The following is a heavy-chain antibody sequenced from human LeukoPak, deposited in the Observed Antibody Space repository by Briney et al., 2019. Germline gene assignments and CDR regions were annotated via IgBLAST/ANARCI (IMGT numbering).Heavy chain of an antibody. CDR1: GFTFSSYS. D-gene: IGHD2-2*01. Sequence: GGSPRLSCAASGFTFSSYSTNWVRQAPGKGLEWVSSISSSSSYIYYADSVKGRFTISRDNAKNSLYLQMNSLRAEDTAVYYCARAPAAKGDAFDIWGQGTMVTVSS. J-gene: IGHJ3*02. V-gene: IGHV3-21*01. CDR2: ISSSSSYI. CDR3: ARAPAAKGDAFDI.